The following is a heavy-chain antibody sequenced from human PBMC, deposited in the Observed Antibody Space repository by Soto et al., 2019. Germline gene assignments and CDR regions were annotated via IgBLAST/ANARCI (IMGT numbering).Heavy chain of an antibody. D-gene: IGHD3-16*01. CDR2: IYHSGST. J-gene: IGHJ6*02. Sequence: SETLSLTCAVSGGSISSGGYSWSWIRQPPGKGLEWIGYIYHSGSTYYNPSLKSRVTISVDRSKNQFSLKLSSVTAADTAVYYCAREHEWGGMDVWGQGTTVTVSS. CDR1: GGSISSGGYS. CDR3: AREHEWGGMDV. V-gene: IGHV4-30-2*01.